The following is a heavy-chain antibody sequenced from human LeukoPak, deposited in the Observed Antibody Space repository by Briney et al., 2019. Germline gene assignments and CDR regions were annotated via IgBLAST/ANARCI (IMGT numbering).Heavy chain of an antibody. CDR2: INHSGST. Sequence: SETLSLTCAVYGGSFSGYYWSWIRQPPGKGLEWIGEINHSGSTNYNPSLKSRVTISVDTPKNQFSLKLSSVTAADTAVYYCARQTYGDYSYYYYYYYMDVWGKGTTVTISS. D-gene: IGHD4-17*01. CDR3: ARQTYGDYSYYYYYYYMDV. V-gene: IGHV4-34*01. CDR1: GGSFSGYY. J-gene: IGHJ6*03.